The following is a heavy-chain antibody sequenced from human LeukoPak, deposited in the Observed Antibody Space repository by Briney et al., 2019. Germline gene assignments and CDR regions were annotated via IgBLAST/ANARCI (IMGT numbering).Heavy chain of an antibody. CDR2: IYQSGIT. D-gene: IGHD6-19*01. Sequence: SETLSLTCGVSGDSISSDNYWNWVRQPPGKGLEWIGDIYQSGITNYNPSLKSRVTLSVDKSKNEFSLKLDSVTAADTAVYYCARDPSRRGGWFYFDYWGEGILVTVSS. J-gene: IGHJ4*02. V-gene: IGHV4-4*02. CDR1: GDSISSDNY. CDR3: ARDPSRRGGWFYFDY.